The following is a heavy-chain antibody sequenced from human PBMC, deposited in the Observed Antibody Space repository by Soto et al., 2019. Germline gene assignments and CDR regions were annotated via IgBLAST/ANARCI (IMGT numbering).Heavy chain of an antibody. CDR2: IYPGDSDA. CDR1: GYSFTTYW. V-gene: IGHV5-51*01. D-gene: IGHD3-22*01. Sequence: GESLKISCKGSGYSFTTYWIGWVRQMPGKGLEWMGIIYPGDSDARYSPSFQGQVTISADKSISTAYLQWSSLKASDTAMYYCARCRGSGYYTYDAFDIWGQGTMVTVSS. J-gene: IGHJ3*02. CDR3: ARCRGSGYYTYDAFDI.